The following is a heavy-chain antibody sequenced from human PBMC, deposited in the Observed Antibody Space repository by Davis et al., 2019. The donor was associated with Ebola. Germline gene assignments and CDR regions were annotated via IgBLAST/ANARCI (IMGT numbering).Heavy chain of an antibody. CDR3: ARGVYQFDS. CDR1: GYSFTGYA. J-gene: IGHJ4*02. D-gene: IGHD2-8*01. Sequence: AALVKVSCKASGYSFTGYAINWVRQAPGQGLEWMGWINTITGNPTYAQGFTGRFVFSLDTSVSTTYLQISSLKAEDTAVYYCARGVYQFDSWGQGTLVTVSS. CDR2: INTITGNP. V-gene: IGHV7-4-1*02.